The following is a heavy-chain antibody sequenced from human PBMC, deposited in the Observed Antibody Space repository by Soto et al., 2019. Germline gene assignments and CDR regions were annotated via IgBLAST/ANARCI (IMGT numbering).Heavy chain of an antibody. D-gene: IGHD1-26*01. J-gene: IGHJ6*02. Sequence: EVQLVQSGAEVKKSGESLKISCKGSGYSFATSWIGWVRQMPGKGLEWMWLIYPGDFDTKYSPSFEGQVTMSVDKSINTAYLKWSRLKASDTATYYCARVTVGSHYYYYGMDVWGQGTTVTVAS. CDR1: GYSFATSW. V-gene: IGHV5-51*01. CDR3: ARVTVGSHYYYYGMDV. CDR2: IYPGDFDT.